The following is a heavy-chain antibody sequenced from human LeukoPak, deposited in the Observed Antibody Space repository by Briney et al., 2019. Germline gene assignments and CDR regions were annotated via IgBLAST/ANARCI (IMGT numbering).Heavy chain of an antibody. V-gene: IGHV3-7*01. CDR1: GITFSTYW. CDR2: INQDGSEK. Sequence: PGGSLRLSCAASGITFSTYWMSWVRQAPGKGLEWVANINQDGSEKYYVDSVNVEGRFTISRDNAKNSLYLQMSSLRVEDTAMYYCARGVDHYDFSGHYSYYFDYWGQGTLVTVSS. D-gene: IGHD3-22*01. CDR3: ARGVDHYDFSGHYSYYFDY. J-gene: IGHJ4*02.